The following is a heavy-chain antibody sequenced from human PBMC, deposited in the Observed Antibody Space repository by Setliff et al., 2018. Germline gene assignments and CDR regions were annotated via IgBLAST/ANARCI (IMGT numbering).Heavy chain of an antibody. J-gene: IGHJ4*02. CDR1: GYTLSNSI. V-gene: IGHV1-18*01. D-gene: IGHD2-8*01. Sequence: ASVKVSCKASGYTLSNSILSWVRQAPGQGLEWMGWISAYDGKTYFAQKFQDRITLTTDTSTNTGYLELRGLRSDDTAVYYCLRLVRYCTKIACQATSGDEVWGLGTLVTVSS. CDR2: ISAYDGKT. CDR3: LRLVRYCTKIACQATSGDEV.